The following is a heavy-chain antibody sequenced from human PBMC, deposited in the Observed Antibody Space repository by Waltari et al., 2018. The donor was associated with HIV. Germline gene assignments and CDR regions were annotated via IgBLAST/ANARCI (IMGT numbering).Heavy chain of an antibody. D-gene: IGHD3-22*01. CDR1: CGPISCYY. CDR2: IYTSRST. V-gene: IGHV4-4*07. J-gene: IGHJ3*02. CDR3: SGSTYYYDSSGHDAFDI. Sequence: QAQLQESGSGLVKPSETLSLTCTVSCGPISCYYWSWIRQHDGKGLEWIVRIYTSRSTNDNPFLERRLSMPVHTSKHRFSLKLSSVTDAHTAVYCCSGSTYYYDSSGHDAFDIWRQGTMVTDTS.